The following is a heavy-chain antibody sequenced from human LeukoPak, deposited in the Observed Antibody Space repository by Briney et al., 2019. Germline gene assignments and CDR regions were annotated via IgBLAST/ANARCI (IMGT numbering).Heavy chain of an antibody. D-gene: IGHD4/OR15-4a*01. J-gene: IGHJ3*02. CDR2: ISNSGNTI. CDR3: ARDMTLVTIGHAAFDI. Sequence: GGSLRLSCTASGFNFDYYYMTWIRQPPGKGLEWVSYISNSGNTIYYADSMKGRFTISRDNAKNSLYLQMNSLRVDDTAVYYCARDMTLVTIGHAAFDIWGQGTFVTVSS. V-gene: IGHV3-11*01. CDR1: GFNFDYYY.